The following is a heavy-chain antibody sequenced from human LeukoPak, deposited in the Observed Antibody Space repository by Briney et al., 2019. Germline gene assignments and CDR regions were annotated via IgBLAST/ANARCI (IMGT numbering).Heavy chain of an antibody. CDR3: AKGQNYYDGSGYYSTDY. J-gene: IGHJ4*02. D-gene: IGHD3-22*01. Sequence: GGSLRLSCAASGFTFSSYGMHCVCQAPGKGLGWVAVISSDGVNKYSANSVKGRFTISRDNSKNTLYLQMNSLRAEDTAVYYCAKGQNYYDGSGYYSTDYWGQGTPVTVSS. V-gene: IGHV3-30*18. CDR1: GFTFSSYG. CDR2: ISSDGVNK.